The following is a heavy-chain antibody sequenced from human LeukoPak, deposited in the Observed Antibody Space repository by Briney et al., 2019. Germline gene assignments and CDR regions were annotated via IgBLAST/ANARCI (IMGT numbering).Heavy chain of an antibody. CDR2: INSDGSST. J-gene: IGHJ5*02. CDR1: GFTFSSYW. V-gene: IGHV3-74*01. Sequence: PGGSLRLSCAASGFTFSSYWMHWVRQAPGKGLVWVSRINSDGSSTSYADSVKGRFTISRDNAKNTLYLQMNSLRAEDTAVYYCARARRIAENWFDPWGQGTLVTVSS. CDR3: ARARRIAENWFDP. D-gene: IGHD6-13*01.